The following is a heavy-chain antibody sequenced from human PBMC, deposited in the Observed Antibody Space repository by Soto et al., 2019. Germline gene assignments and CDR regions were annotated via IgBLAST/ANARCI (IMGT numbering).Heavy chain of an antibody. CDR2: IYHSGST. Sequence: SETLSLTCDVSGGSISSGGYSWSWIRQPPGKGLEWIGYIYHSGSTYYNPSLNSRVTISVDRSKNQFSLKLSSVTAADTAVYYCARSTSLARFNWFDPWGQGTQVTVSS. V-gene: IGHV4-30-2*01. CDR3: ARSTSLARFNWFDP. J-gene: IGHJ5*02. D-gene: IGHD2-2*01. CDR1: GGSISSGGYS.